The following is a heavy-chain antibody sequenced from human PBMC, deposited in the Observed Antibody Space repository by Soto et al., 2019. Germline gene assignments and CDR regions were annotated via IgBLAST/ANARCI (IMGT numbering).Heavy chain of an antibody. J-gene: IGHJ3*02. V-gene: IGHV3-23*01. D-gene: IGHD2-15*01. CDR3: AKDRSGGYCSGGSCYMRAFAI. CDR2: ISGSGGST. CDR1: GFTFSSYA. Sequence: PGGSLSLSCAASGFTFSSYAMSWVRQAPGKGLEWVSAISGSGGSTYYADSVKGRFTISRDNSKNTLYLQMNSLRAEDTAVYYCAKDRSGGYCSGGSCYMRAFAIWGQGTMVTVSS.